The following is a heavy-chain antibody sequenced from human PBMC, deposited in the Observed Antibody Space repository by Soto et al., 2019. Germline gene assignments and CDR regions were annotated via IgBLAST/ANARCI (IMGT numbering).Heavy chain of an antibody. CDR2: INSDGSST. J-gene: IGHJ5*02. Sequence: GSLRLSCAASGFTFSSYWMHWVRQAPGKGLVWVSHINSDGSSTSYADSVKGRFTISRDNAKNTLYLQMNSLRAEDTAVYYCARGTGHIVVVSTWFDPWAQGTLVTVSS. V-gene: IGHV3-74*01. CDR3: ARGTGHIVVVSTWFDP. CDR1: GFTFSSYW. D-gene: IGHD2-15*01.